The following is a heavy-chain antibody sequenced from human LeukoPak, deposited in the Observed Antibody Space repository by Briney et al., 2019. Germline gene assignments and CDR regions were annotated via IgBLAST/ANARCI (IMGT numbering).Heavy chain of an antibody. D-gene: IGHD3-22*01. CDR3: AVGHYYHSSGYLFDS. V-gene: IGHV4-59*06. Sequence: SETLSLTCTVSGGSISSYYWSWIRQPPGKGLEYIGYIYYSGSTYYNPSLKSRITISVDTSKNQFSLKLSSVPAADTAVYYCAVGHYYHSSGYLFDSWGQGTLVTVSS. CDR2: IYYSGST. J-gene: IGHJ4*02. CDR1: GGSISSYY.